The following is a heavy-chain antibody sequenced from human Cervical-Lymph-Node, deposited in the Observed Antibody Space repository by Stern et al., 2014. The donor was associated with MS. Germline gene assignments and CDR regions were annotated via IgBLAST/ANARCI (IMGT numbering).Heavy chain of an antibody. D-gene: IGHD2-15*01. Sequence: QVQLVQSGAEVKQPGASVKVSCKASGYTFTSYGISLVRQAPGHGLEWMGWISAYIGTANYAQTLQGRVTMTTDTSTSTAYMALRSLRSDDTAVYYCARGRLGSENAFDIWGQGTMVTVSS. J-gene: IGHJ3*02. CDR2: ISAYIGTA. CDR3: ARGRLGSENAFDI. CDR1: GYTFTSYG. V-gene: IGHV1-18*01.